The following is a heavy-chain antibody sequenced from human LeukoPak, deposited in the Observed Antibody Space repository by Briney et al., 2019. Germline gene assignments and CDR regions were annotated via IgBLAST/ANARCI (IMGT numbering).Heavy chain of an antibody. CDR1: GGSISSSSHY. V-gene: IGHV4-39*01. CDR3: VRAMVRTRGFDC. CDR2: IYYSGST. D-gene: IGHD3-10*01. J-gene: IGHJ4*02. Sequence: SETLSLTCTVSGGSISSSSHYWGWIRQPPGKGLEWIGSIYYSGSTYYNPSLKSRVTISVDTSKNQFSLKLSSVTAADTAVYYCVRAMVRTRGFDCWGQGTLVTVSS.